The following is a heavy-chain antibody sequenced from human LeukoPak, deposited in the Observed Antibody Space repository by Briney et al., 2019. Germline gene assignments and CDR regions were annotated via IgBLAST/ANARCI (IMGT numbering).Heavy chain of an antibody. Sequence: SETLSLTCAVYGGSFSGYYWSWIRQPPGKGLEWIGEINHSGSTNYNPSLKSRVTISVDTSKNQFSLKLSSVTAADTAVYYCASRLDCSSTSCYNYYYYGMDVWGQGTTVTVPS. V-gene: IGHV4-34*01. D-gene: IGHD2-2*02. CDR3: ASRLDCSSTSCYNYYYYGMDV. CDR2: INHSGST. CDR1: GGSFSGYY. J-gene: IGHJ6*02.